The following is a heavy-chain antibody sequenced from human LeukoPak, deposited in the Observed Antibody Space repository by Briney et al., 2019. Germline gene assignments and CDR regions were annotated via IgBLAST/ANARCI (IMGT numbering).Heavy chain of an antibody. V-gene: IGHV4-31*03. D-gene: IGHD5-12*01. J-gene: IGHJ4*02. Sequence: SETLSLTCTVSGDSISNGGSISNGGHYWSWIRQFPGKGLEWIGYIYHSGNTYYNPSLESRVTISVDTSENRFSLKLNSVTAADTAIYYCARDTRIEWLRFLDYWGQGILVTVSS. CDR1: GDSISNGGSISNGGHY. CDR2: IYHSGNT. CDR3: ARDTRIEWLRFLDY.